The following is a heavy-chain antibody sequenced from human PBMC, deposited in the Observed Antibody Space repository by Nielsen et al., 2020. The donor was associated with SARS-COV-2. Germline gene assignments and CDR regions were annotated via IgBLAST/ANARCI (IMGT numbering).Heavy chain of an antibody. Sequence: SETLSLTCTVSGGSISSGGYYWSWIRQHPGKGLEWIGYIYYSGSIYYNPSLKSRVTISVDTSKNQFSLKLSSVTAADTAVYYCARAPTIFGVVITTFDYWGQGTLVTVSS. D-gene: IGHD3-3*01. CDR1: GGSISSGGYY. CDR2: IYYSGSI. J-gene: IGHJ4*02. V-gene: IGHV4-31*03. CDR3: ARAPTIFGVVITTFDY.